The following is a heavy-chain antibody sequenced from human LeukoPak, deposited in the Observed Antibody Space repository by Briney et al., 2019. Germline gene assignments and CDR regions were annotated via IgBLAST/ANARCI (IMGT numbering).Heavy chain of an antibody. D-gene: IGHD3-10*01. CDR3: ARAPLFGSGSYLDF. J-gene: IGHJ4*02. V-gene: IGHV1-8*02. CDR1: GYTFTSFD. CDR2: MNPNSGNT. Sequence: ASVKVSCKASGYTFTSFDINWVRQAPGQGLEWMGWMNPNSGNTGYAQKFQGRVTMTRDTSISTAYKELSSLRSEDTAVYYCARAPLFGSGSYLDFWGQGTLVTVSS.